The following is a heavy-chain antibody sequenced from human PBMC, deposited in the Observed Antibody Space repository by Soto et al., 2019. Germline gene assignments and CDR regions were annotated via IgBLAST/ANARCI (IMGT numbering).Heavy chain of an antibody. CDR3: ARNDYDILTGYSNWFDP. J-gene: IGHJ5*02. Sequence: SETLSLTCAVSGGSISNGGYSWSWIRQPPGKGLEWIGYIYHSGSTYYNPSLKSRVTISVDRSKNQFSLKLSSVTAADTAVYYCARNDYDILTGYSNWFDPWGQGTLVTVSS. CDR1: GGSISNGGYS. CDR2: IYHSGST. V-gene: IGHV4-30-2*01. D-gene: IGHD3-9*01.